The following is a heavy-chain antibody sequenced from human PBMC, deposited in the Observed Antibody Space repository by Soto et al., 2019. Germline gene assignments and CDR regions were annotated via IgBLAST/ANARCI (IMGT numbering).Heavy chain of an antibody. D-gene: IGHD3-10*01. CDR3: ARGKVYGSGSYYTTDSPHTMDY. CDR2: VYHSGST. J-gene: IGHJ4*02. V-gene: IGHV4-30-2*01. CDR1: GGSISSGGYS. Sequence: PSETLSLTCAVSGGSISSGGYSWSWIRQPPGKGLEWIGYVYHSGSTYYNPSLKSRVTISVDRSKNQFSLKLGSVTAADTAVYYCARGKVYGSGSYYTTDSPHTMDYGGPGTLVTVSS.